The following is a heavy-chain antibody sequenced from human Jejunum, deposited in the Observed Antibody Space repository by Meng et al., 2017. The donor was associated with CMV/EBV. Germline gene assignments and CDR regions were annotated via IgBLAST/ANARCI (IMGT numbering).Heavy chain of an antibody. V-gene: IGHV1-2*02. CDR3: ARDGVLCGDTTCRGFYS. CDR2: VNPNSGDT. Sequence: YTCNVFYRHWVRQAPGQGLEWMGWVNPNSGDTNYEQKLQGRVAMTRDPSISTAYMELSGLRSDDTAVYYCARDGVLCGDTTCRGFYSWGQGTLVTVSS. CDR1: YTCNVFY. D-gene: IGHD2-21*01. J-gene: IGHJ5*02.